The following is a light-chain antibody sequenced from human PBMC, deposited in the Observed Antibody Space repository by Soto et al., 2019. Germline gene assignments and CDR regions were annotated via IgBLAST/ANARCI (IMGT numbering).Light chain of an antibody. CDR3: SSSAGTKNMV. Sequence: QYALTQPPSASGSPGQSVTISCTGTSSDVGTSKYVSWYRQHPGKAPKLLIYEVNKRPSGVPDRFSGSKSGSTASLTVSGLQAEDEADYYCSSSAGTKNMVFGGGTKVTVL. V-gene: IGLV2-8*01. J-gene: IGLJ2*01. CDR1: SSDVGTSKY. CDR2: EVN.